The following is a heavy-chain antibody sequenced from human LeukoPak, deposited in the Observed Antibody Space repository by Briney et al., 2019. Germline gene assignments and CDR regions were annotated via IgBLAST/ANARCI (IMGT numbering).Heavy chain of an antibody. D-gene: IGHD1-26*01. CDR3: ASTGVWELGHFDY. Sequence: ASVKVSCKASGYTFTSYYMHWVRQAPGQGLEWMGIINPSGGSTSYAQKFQVRVTMTRDTSTSTVYMELSSLRSEDTAVYYCASTGVWELGHFDYWGQGTLVTVSS. J-gene: IGHJ4*02. V-gene: IGHV1-46*01. CDR2: INPSGGST. CDR1: GYTFTSYY.